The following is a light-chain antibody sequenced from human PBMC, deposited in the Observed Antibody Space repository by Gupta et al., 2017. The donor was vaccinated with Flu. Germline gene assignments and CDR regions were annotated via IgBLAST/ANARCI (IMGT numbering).Light chain of an antibody. CDR3: QQRDSTPQT. V-gene: IGKV1-39*01. CDR1: QSISSY. Sequence: PSSLPASVGDRVTITCRASQSISSYLNWYQQKPGKAPKLLIYAASRLQSGVPSRFSGSGSGTDFTLTIRRLRPEDFATYYCQQRDSTPQTFGQGTKVEIK. J-gene: IGKJ1*01. CDR2: AAS.